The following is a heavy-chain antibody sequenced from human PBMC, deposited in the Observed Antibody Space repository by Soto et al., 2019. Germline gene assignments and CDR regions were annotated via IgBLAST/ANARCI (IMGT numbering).Heavy chain of an antibody. J-gene: IGHJ3*02. Sequence: QVQLVESGGGVVQPGRSLRLSCAASGFTFSSYGMHWVRQAPGKGLEWVAVISYDGSNIYYADSVKGRFTISRDNSKNTLYLQMNSLRAEDTAVYYCAKFDYGDYDGAFDIWGQGTMVTVSS. CDR1: GFTFSSYG. CDR3: AKFDYGDYDGAFDI. D-gene: IGHD4-17*01. V-gene: IGHV3-30*18. CDR2: ISYDGSNI.